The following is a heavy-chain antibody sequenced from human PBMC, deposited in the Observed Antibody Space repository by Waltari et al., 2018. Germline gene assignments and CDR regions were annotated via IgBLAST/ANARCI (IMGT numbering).Heavy chain of an antibody. CDR1: GFTFDDYA. J-gene: IGHJ4*02. V-gene: IGHV3-9*01. CDR2: ISWNSGSI. D-gene: IGHD6-13*01. Sequence: EVQLVESGGGLVQPGRSLRLSCAASGFTFDDYAMQWVRQAPGKGLEWVSGISWNSGSIGYADSVKGRFTISRDNAKNSLYLQMNSLRAEDTALYYCAKEGFSSSWYEFDYWGQGTLVTVSS. CDR3: AKEGFSSSWYEFDY.